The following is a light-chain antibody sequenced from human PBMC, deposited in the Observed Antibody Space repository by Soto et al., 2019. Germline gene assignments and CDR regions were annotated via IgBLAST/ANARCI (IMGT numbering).Light chain of an antibody. J-gene: IGLJ1*01. CDR1: SDDIGAYDY. CDR3: CSYAGSQTYV. V-gene: IGLV2-14*01. Sequence: QSVLTQPSSVSASPGQSISISCTGTSDDIGAYDYVSWYQQHPGKAPKLILYAVSNRPSGVSTRFSGSKSGNTASLTISGVQADGEADYYCCSYAGSQTYVFGTGTKVTVL. CDR2: AVS.